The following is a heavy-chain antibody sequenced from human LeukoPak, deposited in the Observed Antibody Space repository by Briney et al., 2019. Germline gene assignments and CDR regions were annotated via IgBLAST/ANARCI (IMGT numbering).Heavy chain of an antibody. V-gene: IGHV3-23*01. CDR1: GFTFSSYA. CDR3: GSTYYDVLTGPPDY. Sequence: GGSLRLSCAASGFTFSSYAMSGVRQAPGKGLEWVSAISGSGGSTHYADSVKGRFTISRDNSKNTLYLQMNSLRAEDTAVYYCGSTYYDVLTGPPDYWGQGTLVTVSS. CDR2: ISGSGGST. D-gene: IGHD3-9*01. J-gene: IGHJ4*02.